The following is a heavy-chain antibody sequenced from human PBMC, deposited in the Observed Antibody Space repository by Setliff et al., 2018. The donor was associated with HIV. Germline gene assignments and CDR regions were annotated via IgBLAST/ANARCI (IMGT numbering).Heavy chain of an antibody. J-gene: IGHJ4*02. D-gene: IGHD3-3*02. CDR2: ISGSGGST. Sequence: GGSLRLSCAASGVTVSKNYMSWVRQAPGKGLEWVSSISGSGGSTYYADSVRGRFTISRDNYKNTLYLQMKSLRAEDTAVYYCAREDPPADFHFWSGRLADWGQGSLVTVSS. CDR3: AREDPPADFHFWSGRLAD. V-gene: IGHV3-66*02. CDR1: GVTVSKNY.